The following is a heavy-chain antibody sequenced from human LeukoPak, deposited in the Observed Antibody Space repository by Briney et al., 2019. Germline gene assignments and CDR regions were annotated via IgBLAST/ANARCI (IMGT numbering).Heavy chain of an antibody. Sequence: PSETLSLTCTVSGGSISSSSYYWGWIRQPPGKGLEWIGSIYYSGSTYYNPSLKSRVTISVDTSKNQFSLKLSSVTAADTAVYYCARIDSSGWFRGGDYWGQGTLVTVSS. D-gene: IGHD6-19*01. CDR1: GGSISSSSYY. J-gene: IGHJ4*02. CDR2: IYYSGST. CDR3: ARIDSSGWFRGGDY. V-gene: IGHV4-39*07.